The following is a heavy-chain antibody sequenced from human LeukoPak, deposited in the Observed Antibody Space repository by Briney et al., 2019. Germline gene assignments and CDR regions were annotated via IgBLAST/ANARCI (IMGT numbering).Heavy chain of an antibody. CDR1: GYSISSGYF. Sequence: SETLSLTCTVSGYSISSGYFWGWIRQPPGKGLECIGTIYHSGSTYYNPSLKSRVTISVDTSKNQFSLKLNSVTAADTAVYYCARQTYYDILTGNWFDPWGQGTLVTVSS. D-gene: IGHD3-9*01. CDR3: ARQTYYDILTGNWFDP. J-gene: IGHJ5*02. V-gene: IGHV4-38-2*02. CDR2: IYHSGST.